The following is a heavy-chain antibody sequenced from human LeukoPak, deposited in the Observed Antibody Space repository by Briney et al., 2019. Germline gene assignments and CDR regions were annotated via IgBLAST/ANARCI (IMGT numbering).Heavy chain of an antibody. CDR1: GYTFTGYY. J-gene: IGHJ5*02. Sequence: APVKVSCKASGYTFTGYYMHWVRQAPGQGLEWMGRINPNSGGTNYAQKFQGRVTMTRDTSISTAYMELSRLRSDDTAVYYCARVLPITAVFGVVSNWFDPWGQGTLVTVSS. CDR3: ARVLPITAVFGVVSNWFDP. CDR2: INPNSGGT. D-gene: IGHD3-3*01. V-gene: IGHV1-2*06.